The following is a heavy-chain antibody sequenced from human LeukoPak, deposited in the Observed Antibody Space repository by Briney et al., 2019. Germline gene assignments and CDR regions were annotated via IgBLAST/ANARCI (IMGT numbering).Heavy chain of an antibody. CDR1: ACPFSSYA. V-gene: IGHV3-23*01. CDR2: LTVQGGIP. CDR3: AKPSALDILTEYYFDY. J-gene: IGHJ4*02. D-gene: IGHD3-9*01. Sequence: DGSLRLSWAAFACPFSSYAMSWVLQSPGKWLEIFSALTVQGGIPHYADSVKGRFTSSRDNSNNTLYLQMNSLRADDTAVYYCAKPSALDILTEYYFDYWGQGSLVTVSS.